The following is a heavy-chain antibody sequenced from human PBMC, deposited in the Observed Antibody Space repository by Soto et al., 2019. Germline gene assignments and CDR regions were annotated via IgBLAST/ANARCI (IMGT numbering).Heavy chain of an antibody. CDR3: AREDLGYYYDSSGYYSPPHDAFDI. V-gene: IGHV1-2*02. J-gene: IGHJ3*02. CDR1: GYTFTGYY. CDR2: INPNSGGT. D-gene: IGHD3-22*01. Sequence: ASVKVSCKASGYTFTGYYMHWVRQAPGQGLEWMGWINPNSGGTNYAQKFQGRVTMTRDTSISTAYMELSRLRSDDTAVYYCAREDLGYYYDSSGYYSPPHDAFDIWGQGTMVTV.